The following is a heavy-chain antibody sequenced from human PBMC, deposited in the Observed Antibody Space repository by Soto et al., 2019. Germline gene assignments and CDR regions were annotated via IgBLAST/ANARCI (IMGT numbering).Heavy chain of an antibody. D-gene: IGHD3-3*01. CDR3: EALRYDDYGGGHLSFDY. Sequence: QVQLVQSGAAVKKPGASVKVSCKAPGYTFTSYGISWVRQAPGQGLEWMGWISAYNGNTNYAQKLQGIVTMTTDTTTSTAYTELRSVRTAGTAVYYCEALRYDDYGGGHLSFDYWGQRTLVTVSS. J-gene: IGHJ4*02. CDR1: GYTFTSYG. V-gene: IGHV1-18*01. CDR2: ISAYNGNT.